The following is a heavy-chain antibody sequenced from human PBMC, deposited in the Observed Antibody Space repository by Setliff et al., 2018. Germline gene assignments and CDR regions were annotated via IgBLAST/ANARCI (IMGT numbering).Heavy chain of an antibody. J-gene: IGHJ6*03. Sequence: KSSETLSLTCNVSGGSISSYSWSWIRQAPGKGLEWIGYLYYSGNTNYNPSLKSRVTISGDTSQNYFSLKLTSVTEADTAVYYCARGPPGYYYYTNVWGQGTTVTVSS. CDR1: GGSISSYS. CDR2: LYYSGNT. V-gene: IGHV4-59*01. CDR3: ARGPPGYYYYTNV.